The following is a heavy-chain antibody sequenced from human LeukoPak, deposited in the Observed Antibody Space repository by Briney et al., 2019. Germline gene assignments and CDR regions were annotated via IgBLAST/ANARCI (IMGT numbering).Heavy chain of an antibody. D-gene: IGHD1-14*01. CDR2: ILNDGSNT. CDR3: AKYKGAALYYHYGLDV. V-gene: IGHV3-30*18. Sequence: GGSLRLSCAASGFTFRNFVMHWVRQAPGKGLEWVAGILNDGSNTDYADSVKGRFAVSRDNSENTLYLQMNSLRDEDTAVYYCAKYKGAALYYHYGLDVWGPGTTVIVSS. J-gene: IGHJ6*02. CDR1: GFTFRNFV.